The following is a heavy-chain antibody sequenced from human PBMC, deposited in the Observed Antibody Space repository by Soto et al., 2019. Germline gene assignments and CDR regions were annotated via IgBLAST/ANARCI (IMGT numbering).Heavy chain of an antibody. CDR2: ISYDGSNK. CDR1: GFTFSSYA. D-gene: IGHD2-15*01. CDR3: ARGDCSGGSCYSGD. V-gene: IGHV3-30-3*01. J-gene: IGHJ3*01. Sequence: QVQPVESGGGVVQPGRSLRLSCAASGFTFSSYAMHWVRQAPGKGLEWVAVISYDGSNKYYADSVKGRFTISRDNSKNTLYLQMNSLRAEDTAVYYCARGDCSGGSCYSGDWGQGTMVTVSS.